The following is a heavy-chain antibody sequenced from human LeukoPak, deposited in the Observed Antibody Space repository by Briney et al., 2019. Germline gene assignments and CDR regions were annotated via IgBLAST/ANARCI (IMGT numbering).Heavy chain of an antibody. D-gene: IGHD5-12*01. CDR1: GYTLTELS. J-gene: IGHJ4*02. Sequence: ASVKVSCKVSGYTLTELSMHWVRQAPGKGREWMGGFDPEDGETIYAQKFQGRVTMTEDTSTDTAYMELSSLRSEDTAVYYCATGRVVKRGYSGYDSFDYWGQGTLVTVSS. V-gene: IGHV1-24*01. CDR3: ATGRVVKRGYSGYDSFDY. CDR2: FDPEDGET.